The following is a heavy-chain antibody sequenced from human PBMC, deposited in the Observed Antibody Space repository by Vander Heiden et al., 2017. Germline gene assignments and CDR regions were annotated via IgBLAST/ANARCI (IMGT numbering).Heavy chain of an antibody. J-gene: IGHJ3*02. D-gene: IGHD1-26*01. CDR2: IWYDGSNK. Sequence: QVQLVESGGGVVQPGRSLRLSCAASGFPFSTCGMHWVRQAPGKGLEWVAVIWYDGSNKYYADSVKGRFTISRDNSKNTLYLQMNSLRAEDTAVYYCARDRGVGATLAFDIWGQGTMVTVSS. V-gene: IGHV3-33*01. CDR3: ARDRGVGATLAFDI. CDR1: GFPFSTCG.